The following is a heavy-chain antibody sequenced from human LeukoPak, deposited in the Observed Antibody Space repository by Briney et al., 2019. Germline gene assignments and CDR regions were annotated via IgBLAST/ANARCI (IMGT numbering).Heavy chain of an antibody. CDR3: ARDRMDGRVDY. V-gene: IGHV3-33*01. Sequence: GRSLRLSCAASGFTFSTYGMHWVRQAPGKGLEWVAVIWYDGSNKLYADSVKGRFTISRDNSKNTVYLQMSSLRAEDTAVYHCARDRMDGRVDYWGQGTLVTVSS. CDR1: GFTFSTYG. D-gene: IGHD1-26*01. J-gene: IGHJ4*02. CDR2: IWYDGSNK.